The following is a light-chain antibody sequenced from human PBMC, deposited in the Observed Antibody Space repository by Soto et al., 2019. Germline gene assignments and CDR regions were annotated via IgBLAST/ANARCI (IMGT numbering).Light chain of an antibody. CDR2: DTS. Sequence: TVLTQSPGTLSLSPGERAILSCRASQSVSSTYLAWYQQKPGQAPRLLIYDTSYRATGIPARFSGSGSGTDFTLTISSLEPEDFAVYYCQQRSNWITFGQGTRLETK. CDR3: QQRSNWIT. CDR1: QSVSSTY. J-gene: IGKJ5*01. V-gene: IGKV3-11*01.